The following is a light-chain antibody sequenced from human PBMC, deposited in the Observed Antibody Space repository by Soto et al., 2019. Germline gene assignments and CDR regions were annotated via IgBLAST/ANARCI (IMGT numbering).Light chain of an antibody. J-gene: IGKJ4*01. CDR1: QDISSY. CDR3: QQLNSYPLT. V-gene: IGKV1-9*01. Sequence: HLTQSPSSLSASVGYRFTITCRASQDISSYLAWYQQEPGKAPKLLIYAASTLQSGVPSRFRGGGSGTDFTLTISSLQPEDFETYYCQQLNSYPLTFGGGTKVDIK. CDR2: AAS.